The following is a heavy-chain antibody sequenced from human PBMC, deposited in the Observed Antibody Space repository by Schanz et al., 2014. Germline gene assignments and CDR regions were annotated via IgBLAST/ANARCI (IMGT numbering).Heavy chain of an antibody. CDR2: MSYDGSIK. CDR3: AKGRRGYFDSSGSYWGTFDF. D-gene: IGHD3-22*01. J-gene: IGHJ4*02. Sequence: EVQLLESGGGLVQPGGSLRLSCAASGFTFSTYAMSWVRQAPGKGLEWVAAMSYDGSIKYYGDSVEGRFTISRVNSKNTLYLRMKGLRAEDTAVYYCAKGRRGYFDSSGSYWGTFDFWGQGTLVSVSS. CDR1: GFTFSTYA. V-gene: IGHV3-23*05.